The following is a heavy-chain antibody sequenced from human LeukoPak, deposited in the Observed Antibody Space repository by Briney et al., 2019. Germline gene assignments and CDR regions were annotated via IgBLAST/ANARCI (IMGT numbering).Heavy chain of an antibody. D-gene: IGHD3-10*01. J-gene: IGHJ4*02. Sequence: PSETLSLTCTVSGGSISSHYWSWIRQPPGKGLEWIGYIYYSGSTNYNPSLKSRVTISVDTSKNQFSLKLSSVTAADTAVYYCARGLYGSGSYFYWGQGTLVTVSS. CDR1: GGSISSHY. CDR3: ARGLYGSGSYFY. CDR2: IYYSGST. V-gene: IGHV4-59*11.